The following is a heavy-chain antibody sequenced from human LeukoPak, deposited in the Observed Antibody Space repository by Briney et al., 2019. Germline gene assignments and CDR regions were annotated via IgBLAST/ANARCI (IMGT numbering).Heavy chain of an antibody. CDR2: IYTSGST. CDR1: GGSISSYY. Sequence: SETLSLTCTVSGGSISSYYWSWIRQPPGKGLEWLGYIYTSGSTNYNPSLKSRFTISVDTSKTQFSLKLSSVTAADTAVYYCARHAYSHYYDRSGGFDYWGQGTLVTVSS. CDR3: ARHAYSHYYDRSGGFDY. V-gene: IGHV4-4*09. J-gene: IGHJ4*02. D-gene: IGHD3-22*01.